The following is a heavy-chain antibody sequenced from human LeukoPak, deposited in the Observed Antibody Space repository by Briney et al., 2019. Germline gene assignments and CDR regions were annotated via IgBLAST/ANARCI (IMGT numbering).Heavy chain of an antibody. CDR1: GFTFSSYS. Sequence: GGSLRLSCAASGFTFSSYSMNWVRQAPGKGLEWVSYISSSSSTIYYADSVEGRFTISRDNAKNSLYLQMNSLRAEDTAVYYCARYCSSTSCYDLGDYWGQGTLVTVSS. J-gene: IGHJ4*02. CDR3: ARYCSSTSCYDLGDY. CDR2: ISSSSSTI. V-gene: IGHV3-48*01. D-gene: IGHD2-2*01.